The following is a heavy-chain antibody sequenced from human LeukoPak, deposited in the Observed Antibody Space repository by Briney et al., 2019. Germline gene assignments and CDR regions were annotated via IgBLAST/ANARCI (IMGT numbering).Heavy chain of an antibody. J-gene: IGHJ4*02. CDR3: ARDHGRQITTVVPN. CDR1: GFTFSSYG. CDR2: ISYDGSNK. Sequence: SGGSLRLSCAASGFTFSSYGMHWVRQAPGKGLEWVVVISYDGSNKYYADSVKGRFTISRDNSKNTLYLQMNSLRAEDTAVYYCARDHGRQITTVVPNWGQGTLVTVTS. D-gene: IGHD4-23*01. V-gene: IGHV3-30*03.